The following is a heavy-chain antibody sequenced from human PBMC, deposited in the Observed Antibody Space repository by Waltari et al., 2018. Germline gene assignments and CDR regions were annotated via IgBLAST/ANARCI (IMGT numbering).Heavy chain of an antibody. CDR3: ARVHDIVATPDY. D-gene: IGHD5-12*01. J-gene: IGHJ4*02. V-gene: IGHV3-48*03. Sequence: EVQLVESGGGLVQPGGSLRLSCAASGFTFSDYEMHWVRQAPGKGLGWVSYISSSGSSIYYADSVKGRFTISRDNAKNALYLQMNSLRVEDTAVYYCARVHDIVATPDYWGQGALVTVSS. CDR2: ISSSGSSI. CDR1: GFTFSDYE.